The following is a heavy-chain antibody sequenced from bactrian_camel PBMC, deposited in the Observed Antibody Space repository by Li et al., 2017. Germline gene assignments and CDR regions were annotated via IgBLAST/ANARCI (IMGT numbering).Heavy chain of an antibody. CDR1: KFSSGSYC. D-gene: IGHD4*01. Sequence: HVQLVESGGGSVQAGGSLRLSCAHWKFSSGSYCMGWFRQAPGKELEEIASIGSDGVTNYADPAKGRFTISRYNANNTVYLQMNRLNPEDTALYYCAAKRLCDRFYPRRASVPPSDFGYWGQGTQVTVSS. CDR3: AAKRLCDRFYPRRASVPPSDFGY. V-gene: IGHV3S55*01. CDR2: IGSDGVT. J-gene: IGHJ6*01.